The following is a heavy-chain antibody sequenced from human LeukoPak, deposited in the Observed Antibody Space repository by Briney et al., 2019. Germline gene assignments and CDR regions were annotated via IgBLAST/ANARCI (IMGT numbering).Heavy chain of an antibody. Sequence: SETLSLTCTVSGGSISTYYWNWIRQPPGKGLEWIGYIYHSGSTNYNPSLQSRVTISVNTSKNQFSLNLNSVTAADTAVYYCARGGAARLHFQNWGQGTLVTVSS. CDR3: ARGGAARLHFQN. CDR2: IYHSGST. V-gene: IGHV4-59*01. J-gene: IGHJ1*01. D-gene: IGHD6-6*01. CDR1: GGSISTYY.